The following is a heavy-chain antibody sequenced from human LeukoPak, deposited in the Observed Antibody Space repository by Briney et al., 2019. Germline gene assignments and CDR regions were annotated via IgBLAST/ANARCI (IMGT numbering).Heavy chain of an antibody. CDR2: ISGSGNT. CDR3: AKDARGSAVRAFDY. CDR1: GFILTSFA. J-gene: IGHJ4*02. Sequence: GGSLRLSCAASGFILTSFAMTWVRQARGKGLEWVSSISGSGNTFHAASVKGRFTISRDNSKSTLYLQMNSLSADDTAVYYCAKDARGSAVRAFDYWGQGILVTVSS. D-gene: IGHD2-15*01. V-gene: IGHV3-23*01.